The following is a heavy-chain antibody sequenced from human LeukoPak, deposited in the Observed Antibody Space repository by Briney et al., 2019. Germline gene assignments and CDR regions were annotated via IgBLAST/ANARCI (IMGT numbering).Heavy chain of an antibody. CDR1: GFTFSSYW. V-gene: IGHV3-7*01. CDR2: IRDDGGEI. CDR3: ARVGCSSTSCYEVDY. Sequence: GGSLRLSCEASGFTFSSYWMSWVRQAPGKGLEWVANIRDDGGEIYYVDSVKGRFTISRDNAKNSLYLQMNSLRAEDTALYYCARVGCSSTSCYEVDYWGQGTLVTVSS. D-gene: IGHD2-2*01. J-gene: IGHJ4*02.